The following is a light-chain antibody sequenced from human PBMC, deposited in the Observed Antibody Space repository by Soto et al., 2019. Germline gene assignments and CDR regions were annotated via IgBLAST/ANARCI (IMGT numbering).Light chain of an antibody. V-gene: IGKV3-15*01. Sequence: EIVMTQSPATLSVSPGERATLSCRASQSVSSNLAWYQQKPGQAPRLLIYGASTRATGIPARFSGSASGTEFTLTISSLQSEDLAVYYCQQYNNWPPWTFGQGTRVHIK. CDR2: GAS. CDR3: QQYNNWPPWT. J-gene: IGKJ1*01. CDR1: QSVSSN.